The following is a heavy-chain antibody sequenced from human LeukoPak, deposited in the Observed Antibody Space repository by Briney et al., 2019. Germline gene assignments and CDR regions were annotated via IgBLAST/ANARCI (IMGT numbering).Heavy chain of an antibody. Sequence: GGSLRLSCAASGFPFSTYAMNWVRQAPGKGLEWVSGISGSGTSTSYADSVKGRFTISRDNSKNTLYLQMNSLRAEDTAVYYCAISRSTSNNWFEPWGQGTLVTVSS. CDR3: AISRSTSNNWFEP. CDR2: ISGSGTST. D-gene: IGHD2-2*01. V-gene: IGHV3-23*01. J-gene: IGHJ5*02. CDR1: GFPFSTYA.